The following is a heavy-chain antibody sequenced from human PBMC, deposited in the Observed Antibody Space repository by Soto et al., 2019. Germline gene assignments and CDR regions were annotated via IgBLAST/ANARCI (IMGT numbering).Heavy chain of an antibody. J-gene: IGHJ6*02. CDR3: ATGSFTSTGGRIGYHYNAMDV. V-gene: IGHV1-69*01. Sequence: GASVKVYCKASGGTFSSHSINWVRQAPGQVLEWMGGIIPIFGPANFAKKFQGRVTITADESTTTAYMELSTLTSEDTAVYYCATGSFTSTGGRIGYHYNAMDVWGQGTTVTVSS. D-gene: IGHD1-1*01. CDR1: GGTFSSHS. CDR2: IIPIFGPA.